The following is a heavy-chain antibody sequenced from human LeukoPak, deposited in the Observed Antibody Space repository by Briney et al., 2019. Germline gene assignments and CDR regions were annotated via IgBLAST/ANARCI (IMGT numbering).Heavy chain of an antibody. D-gene: IGHD3-10*01. J-gene: IGHJ4*02. CDR1: GFTFSTSA. V-gene: IGHV3-23*01. Sequence: PGGSLRLSCAVSGFTFSTSAMSWVRQTPGKGLEWVSGITGSGGSTNYADSVRGRFTISRDNSKNTVYLQMNSLRAEDTAVYFCATFRGRGSPFDFWGQGTQVTVSS. CDR2: ITGSGGST. CDR3: ATFRGRGSPFDF.